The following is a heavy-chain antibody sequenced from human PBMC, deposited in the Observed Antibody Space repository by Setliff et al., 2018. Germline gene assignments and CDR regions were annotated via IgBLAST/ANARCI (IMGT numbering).Heavy chain of an antibody. D-gene: IGHD3-22*01. V-gene: IGHV3-15*01. Sequence: PGGSLRLSCAASGFTFSKAWMSWVRQAPGKGLEWVGRIKSKTDGGTIDYAAPVKGRLTIPRDDSKNTLYLQVNSLRSEDTAVYYCTTDSMFYFDSSGYHVLDYWGQGTLVTVSS. CDR1: GFTFSKAW. CDR2: IKSKTDGGTI. J-gene: IGHJ4*02. CDR3: TTDSMFYFDSSGYHVLDY.